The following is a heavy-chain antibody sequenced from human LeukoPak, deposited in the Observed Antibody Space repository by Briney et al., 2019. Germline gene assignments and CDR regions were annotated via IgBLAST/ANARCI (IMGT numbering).Heavy chain of an antibody. CDR3: AREAFEGSSGYFVY. V-gene: IGHV3-66*01. CDR1: GFTVSSNN. Sequence: GGSLRLSCAASGFTVSSNNMSWVRQAPGKGLEWVSIIYSGGSTYYADSVKGRFTISRDNSENTLYLQMNSLRAEDTAVYYCAREAFEGSSGYFVYWGQGTLVTVSS. CDR2: IYSGGST. J-gene: IGHJ4*02. D-gene: IGHD3-22*01.